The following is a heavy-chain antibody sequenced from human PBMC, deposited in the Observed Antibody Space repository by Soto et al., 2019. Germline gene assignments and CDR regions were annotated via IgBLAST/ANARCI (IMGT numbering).Heavy chain of an antibody. CDR3: ARDSYGKFDI. CDR2: IYYSGST. J-gene: IGHJ3*02. V-gene: IGHV4-30-4*01. D-gene: IGHD4-17*01. CDR1: GGSISSGDYY. Sequence: LSETLSLTCTFSGGSISSGDYYWSWIRQPPGKGLEWIGYIYYSGSTYYNPSLKSRVTISVDTSKYQFSLKLSSVTAADTAVYYCARDSYGKFDIWGQGTMVTVSS.